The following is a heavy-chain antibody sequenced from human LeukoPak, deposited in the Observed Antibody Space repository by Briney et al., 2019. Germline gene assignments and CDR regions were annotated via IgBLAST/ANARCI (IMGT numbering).Heavy chain of an antibody. CDR2: LSHNGDNT. CDR1: GFTFSTYA. V-gene: IGHV3-23*01. Sequence: PGGSLRLSCAASGFTFSTYAMSWVRQAPGKGLEWVSTLSHNGDNTYYADSVKGRFTISRDSSRNTLYLQINSLRAEDTAVYYCARRGANWGDGYFDYWGQGTLVTVSS. D-gene: IGHD7-27*01. J-gene: IGHJ4*02. CDR3: ARRGANWGDGYFDY.